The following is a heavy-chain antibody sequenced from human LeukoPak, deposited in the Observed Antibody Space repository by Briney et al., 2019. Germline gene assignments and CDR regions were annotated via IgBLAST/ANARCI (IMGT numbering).Heavy chain of an antibody. CDR3: ARDWGWGYSYGYIFDY. Sequence: SETLSLTCTVSGYSISSGYYWGWIRPPPGKGLEWIGSIYHSGSTYYNPSLKSRVTISVDTSKNQFSLKLSSVTAADTAVYYCARDWGWGYSYGYIFDYWGQGTLVTVSS. CDR2: IYHSGST. CDR1: GYSISSGYY. V-gene: IGHV4-38-2*02. J-gene: IGHJ4*02. D-gene: IGHD5-18*01.